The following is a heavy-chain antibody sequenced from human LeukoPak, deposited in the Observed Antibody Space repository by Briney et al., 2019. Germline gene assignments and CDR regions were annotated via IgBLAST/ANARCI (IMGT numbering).Heavy chain of an antibody. CDR2: ISHSGST. D-gene: IGHD3-22*01. Sequence: SETLSLTCAVYGGSFSDYFWSWIRQPPGKGLEWIGEISHSGSTTYNPSLRSRVTISGDTSKKQFSLKLSSVTAADTAVYYCVTYYYGSSAPKRNYWGQGILVTVSS. J-gene: IGHJ4*02. V-gene: IGHV4-34*01. CDR1: GGSFSDYF. CDR3: VTYYYGSSAPKRNY.